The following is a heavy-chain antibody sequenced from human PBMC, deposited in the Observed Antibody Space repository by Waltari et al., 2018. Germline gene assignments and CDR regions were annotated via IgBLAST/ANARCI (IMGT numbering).Heavy chain of an antibody. CDR2: VHHSGKT. Sequence: QVQLQESGQGLVKPPGTLSLTCAVSGDSVSGNYWWSWVRQSPEKGLEWIGQVHHSGKTHYNPSIQSRVTISVDSPKNHFSLTLKSVTAADTAVYYCAGDRAIGLFFDYWGRGTLVTVSS. V-gene: IGHV4-4*03. CDR3: AGDRAIGLFFDY. CDR1: GDSVSGNYW. J-gene: IGHJ4*02. D-gene: IGHD2-2*01.